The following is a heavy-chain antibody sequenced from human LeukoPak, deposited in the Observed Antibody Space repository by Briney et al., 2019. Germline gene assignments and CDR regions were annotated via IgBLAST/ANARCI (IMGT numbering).Heavy chain of an antibody. Sequence: GGSLRLSCAASGFTFSSYEMNWVRQAPGKVLEWVSYISSSGSTIYYADSVKGRFTIPRDNAKNSLYLQMNSLRAEDTAVYYCAELGITMIGGVWGKGTTVTISS. CDR3: AELGITMIGGV. CDR1: GFTFSSYE. CDR2: ISSSGSTI. J-gene: IGHJ6*04. D-gene: IGHD3-10*02. V-gene: IGHV3-48*03.